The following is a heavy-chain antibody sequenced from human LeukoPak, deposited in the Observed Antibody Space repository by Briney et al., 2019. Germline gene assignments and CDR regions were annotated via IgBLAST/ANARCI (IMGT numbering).Heavy chain of an antibody. CDR2: IIPIFGTA. J-gene: IGHJ4*02. CDR3: ARVQMATSYYFDY. CDR1: GGTFSSYA. D-gene: IGHD5-24*01. Sequence: ASVKVSCKASGGTFSSYAISWVRQAPGQGLEWMGGIIPIFGTANYAQKFQGRVTITTDESTSTAYMELGSLRSEDTAVYYCARVQMATSYYFDYWGQGTLVTVSS. V-gene: IGHV1-69*05.